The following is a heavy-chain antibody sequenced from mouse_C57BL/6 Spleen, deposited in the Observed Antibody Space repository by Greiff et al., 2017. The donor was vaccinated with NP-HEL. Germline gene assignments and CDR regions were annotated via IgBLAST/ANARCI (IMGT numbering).Heavy chain of an antibody. V-gene: IGHV1-64*01. CDR1: GYTFTSYW. CDR2: IHPNSGST. CDR3: ARPSSGGDYYAMDY. D-gene: IGHD3-2*02. J-gene: IGHJ4*01. Sequence: VQLQQPGAELVKPGASVKLSCKASGYTFTSYWMHWVKQRPGQGLEWIGMIHPNSGSTNYNEKFKSKATLTVDKSSSTAYMQLSSLTSEYSAVYYCARPSSGGDYYAMDYWGQGTSVTVSS.